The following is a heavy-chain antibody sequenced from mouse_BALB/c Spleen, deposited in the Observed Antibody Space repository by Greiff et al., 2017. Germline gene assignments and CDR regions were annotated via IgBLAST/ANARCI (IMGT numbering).Heavy chain of an antibody. J-gene: IGHJ4*01. CDR3: ARHALRHYAMDY. CDR2: ISSGGSYT. Sequence: EVQLVESGGGLVKPGGSLKLSCAASGFTFSSYAMSWVRQTPEKRLEWVAIISSGGSYTYYPDSVKGRFTISRDNAKNTLYLQMSSLRSEDTAMYYCARHALRHYAMDYWGQGTSVTVSS. CDR1: GFTFSSYA. V-gene: IGHV5-9-3*01.